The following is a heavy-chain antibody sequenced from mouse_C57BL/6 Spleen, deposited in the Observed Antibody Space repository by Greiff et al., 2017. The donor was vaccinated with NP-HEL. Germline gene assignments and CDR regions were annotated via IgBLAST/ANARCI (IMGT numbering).Heavy chain of an antibody. CDR3: ARSRPYYGSSSFDY. CDR1: GYSFTGYY. Sequence: VQLQQSGPELVKPGASVKISCKASGYSFTGYYMNWVKQSPEKSLEWIGEINPSTGGTTYNQKFKAKATLTVDKSSSTAYMQLKSLTSEDSAVYYCARSRPYYGSSSFDYWGQGTTLTVSS. J-gene: IGHJ2*01. D-gene: IGHD1-1*01. CDR2: INPSTGGT. V-gene: IGHV1-42*01.